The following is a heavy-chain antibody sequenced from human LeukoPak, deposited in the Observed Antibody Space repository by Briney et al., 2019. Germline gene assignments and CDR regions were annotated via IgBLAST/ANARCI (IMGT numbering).Heavy chain of an antibody. CDR3: AREAIGTTKSDDAFDI. V-gene: IGHV3-30*09. CDR1: GITFSNFP. CDR2: ISYDGNTK. Sequence: PGRSLRLACAATGITFSNFPMHWARQAPGKGLEWVAVISYDGNTKYYADSVKGRFAITRDNSKNTLFLQMNSLRGEDTAVYYCAREAIGTTKSDDAFDIWGQGTMVTVSS. D-gene: IGHD1-1*01. J-gene: IGHJ3*02.